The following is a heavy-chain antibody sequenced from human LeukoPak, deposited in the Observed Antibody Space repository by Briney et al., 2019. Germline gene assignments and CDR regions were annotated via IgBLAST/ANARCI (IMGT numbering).Heavy chain of an antibody. CDR3: AKDIGGGSSGYYHGAFDI. Sequence: PGRSLRLSCAASGFTFDDYAMHWVRQAPGEGLEWVSGISWNSGSIGYADSVKGRFTISRDNAKNSLYLQMNSLRAEDTALYYCAKDIGGGSSGYYHGAFDIWGQGTMVTVSS. CDR2: ISWNSGSI. J-gene: IGHJ3*02. CDR1: GFTFDDYA. D-gene: IGHD3-22*01. V-gene: IGHV3-9*01.